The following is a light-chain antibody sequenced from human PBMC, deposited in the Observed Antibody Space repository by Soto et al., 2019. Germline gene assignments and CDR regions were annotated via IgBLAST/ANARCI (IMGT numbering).Light chain of an antibody. Sequence: EIVLTQSPGTLSLSPGERATLSCRASQRVDDSHLAWYQLRTGQAPRLLIYGASTRATGIQDRFSGSGSGTDFTLTISRLETEEFAVYYCQQYNSWPLTVGGGTKGDIK. CDR3: QQYNSWPLT. CDR2: GAS. CDR1: QRVDDSH. J-gene: IGKJ4*01. V-gene: IGKV3-20*01.